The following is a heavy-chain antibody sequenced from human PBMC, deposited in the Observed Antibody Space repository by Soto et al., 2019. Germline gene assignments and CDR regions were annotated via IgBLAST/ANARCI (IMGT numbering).Heavy chain of an antibody. CDR1: GFTFSDYY. Sequence: QVQLVESGGGLVKPGGSLRLSCAASGFTFSDYYMSWIRQAPGKGLEWVSYISSSGSTIYYADSVKGRFTISRDNAKNSLYLQMNSLRAEDTAVYYCARDRDYSNAALYYYYYYMDVWGKGTTVTVSS. J-gene: IGHJ6*03. D-gene: IGHD4-4*01. CDR3: ARDRDYSNAALYYYYYYMDV. V-gene: IGHV3-11*01. CDR2: ISSSGSTI.